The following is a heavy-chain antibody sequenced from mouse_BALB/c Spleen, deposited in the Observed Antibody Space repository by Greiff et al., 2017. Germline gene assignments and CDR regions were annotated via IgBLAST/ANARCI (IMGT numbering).Heavy chain of an antibody. CDR3: ARLGGQLGLTWFAY. D-gene: IGHD3-2*01. CDR2: IDPANGNT. Sequence: VQLKQSGAELVKPGASVKLSCTASGFNIKDTYMHWVKQRPEQGLEWIGRIDPANGNTKYDPKFQGKATITADTSSNTAYLQLSSMTSEDTAVYYCARLGGQLGLTWFAYWGQGTLVTVSA. J-gene: IGHJ3*01. CDR1: GFNIKDTY. V-gene: IGHV14-3*02.